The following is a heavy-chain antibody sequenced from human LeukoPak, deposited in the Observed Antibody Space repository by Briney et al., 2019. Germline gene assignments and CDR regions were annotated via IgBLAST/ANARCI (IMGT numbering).Heavy chain of an antibody. CDR1: GFTFSDYY. CDR3: ARDRGHDFTYYFDY. J-gene: IGHJ4*02. CDR2: ISSSSSYT. Sequence: PGGSLRLSCAASGFTFSDYYMSWIRQAPGKGLEWVSYISSSSSYTNYADSVEGRFTISRDSAKNSLYLQMDSLRAEDTAVYYCARDRGHDFTYYFDYWGQGTLVTVSS. D-gene: IGHD3-3*01. V-gene: IGHV3-11*06.